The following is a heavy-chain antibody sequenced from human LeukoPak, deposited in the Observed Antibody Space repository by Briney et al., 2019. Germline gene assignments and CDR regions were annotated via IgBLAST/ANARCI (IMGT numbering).Heavy chain of an antibody. CDR2: IYYSGST. Sequence: PSETLSLTCTVSGGYISSSTYYWGWIRQPPGKGLEWIGNIYYSGSTYYNPSLKSRVTISIDTSKNQFSLKLSSVTAADTAVYYCERRIAARYWFDPWGQGTLVTVSS. CDR1: GGYISSSTYY. D-gene: IGHD6-6*01. V-gene: IGHV4-39*01. CDR3: ERRIAARYWFDP. J-gene: IGHJ5*02.